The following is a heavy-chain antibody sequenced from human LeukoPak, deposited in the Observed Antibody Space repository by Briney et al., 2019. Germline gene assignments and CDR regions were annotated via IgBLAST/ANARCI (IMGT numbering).Heavy chain of an antibody. V-gene: IGHV1-46*01. Sequence: ASVKVSCKASGYTFTSYGISWVRQAPGQGLEWMGIINPSGGSTSYAQKFQGRVTMTRDTSTSTVYMELSSLRSEDTAVYYCAREATRSYGGNAYYYMDVWGKGTTVTVSS. D-gene: IGHD4-23*01. CDR1: GYTFTSYG. CDR3: AREATRSYGGNAYYYMDV. J-gene: IGHJ6*03. CDR2: INPSGGST.